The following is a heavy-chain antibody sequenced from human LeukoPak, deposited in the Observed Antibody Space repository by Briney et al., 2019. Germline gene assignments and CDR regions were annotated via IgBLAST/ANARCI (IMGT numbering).Heavy chain of an antibody. CDR3: AREEYCKDASCHKPGAFDI. V-gene: IGHV4-30-2*01. Sequence: MSSQTLSLTCAVSGGSITSGAYSWNWIRQPPGKGLEWIGYVSHSGATYYNPSLKSRVTISIDRSKTQFSLNLTSVTAADTAMYFCAREEYCKDASCHKPGAFDIWGQGTVVSVSS. CDR2: VSHSGAT. CDR1: GGSITSGAYS. J-gene: IGHJ3*02. D-gene: IGHD2-2*02.